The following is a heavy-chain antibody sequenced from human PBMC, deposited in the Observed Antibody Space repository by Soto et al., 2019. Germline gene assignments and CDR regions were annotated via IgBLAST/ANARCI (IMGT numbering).Heavy chain of an antibody. CDR3: ARDLGYYDSSGYFDY. CDR1: GFTFSDYY. D-gene: IGHD3-22*01. V-gene: IGHV3-11*01. J-gene: IGHJ4*02. CDR2: ISSSDTII. Sequence: GGSLRLSCAASGFTFSDYYMSWIRQAPGKGLEWVSYISSSDTIISYADSVKGRFTISRDNTKNSLYLQMNSLRAEDTAVYYCARDLGYYDSSGYFDYWGQGTLVTVSS.